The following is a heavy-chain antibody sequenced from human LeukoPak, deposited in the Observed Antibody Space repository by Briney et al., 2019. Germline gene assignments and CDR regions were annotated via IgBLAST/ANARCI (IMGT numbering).Heavy chain of an antibody. CDR2: ISSSSSTI. Sequence: GGSLRLSCAASGFTFSSYSMNWVRQAPGKGLEWVSYISSSSSTIYYADSVKGRFTISRDNAKNSLYLQMNSLRAEDTAVYYCARDFQTNYAPFDYWGQGTLVTVSS. CDR1: GFTFSSYS. CDR3: ARDFQTNYAPFDY. J-gene: IGHJ4*02. V-gene: IGHV3-48*01. D-gene: IGHD4/OR15-4a*01.